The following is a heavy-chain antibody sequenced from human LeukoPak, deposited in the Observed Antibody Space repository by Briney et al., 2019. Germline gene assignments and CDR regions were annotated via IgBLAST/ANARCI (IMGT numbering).Heavy chain of an antibody. CDR1: GSSISSGYY. V-gene: IGHV4-38-2*02. J-gene: IGHJ3*02. CDR2: IYHSGST. D-gene: IGHD7-27*01. CDR3: AILGIETAFDI. Sequence: SETLSLTCTVSGSSISSGYYWGWIRQPPGKGLEWIGSIYHSGSTYYNPSLKSRVTISVDTSKNQFSLKLSSVTAADTAVYYCAILGIETAFDIWGQGTMVTVSS.